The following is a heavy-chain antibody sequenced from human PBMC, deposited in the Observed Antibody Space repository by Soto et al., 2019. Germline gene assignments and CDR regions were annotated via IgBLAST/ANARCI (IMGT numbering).Heavy chain of an antibody. CDR3: ARDSLWFGESRVFDY. D-gene: IGHD3-10*01. V-gene: IGHV4-59*01. CDR2: IYYSGST. J-gene: IGHJ4*02. CDR1: GGSISSYY. Sequence: SETLSLTCTVSGGSISSYYWSWIRQPPGKGLEWIGYIYYSGSTNYNPSLKSRVTISVDTSKNQFSLKLSSVTAADTAVYYCARDSLWFGESRVFDYWGQGTLVTLSS.